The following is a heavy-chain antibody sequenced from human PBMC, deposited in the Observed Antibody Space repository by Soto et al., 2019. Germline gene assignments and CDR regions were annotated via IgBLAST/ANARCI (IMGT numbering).Heavy chain of an antibody. Sequence: PGGSLRLSCAASGFTFSSYAMHWVRQAPGKGLEWVAVISYDGSNKYYADSVKGRFTISRDNSKNTLYLQMNSLRAEDTAVYYCARDAQGGCESAFDMWGQGTMVTVSS. CDR1: GFTFSSYA. CDR3: ARDAQGGCESAFDM. J-gene: IGHJ3*02. D-gene: IGHD2-21*01. CDR2: ISYDGSNK. V-gene: IGHV3-30-3*01.